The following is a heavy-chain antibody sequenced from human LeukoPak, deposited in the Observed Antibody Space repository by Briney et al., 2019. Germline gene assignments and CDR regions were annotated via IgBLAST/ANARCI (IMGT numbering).Heavy chain of an antibody. V-gene: IGHV3-66*02. Sequence: PGGSLRLSCAASGFTISSNYMSWVRQAPGKGLEWVSVIYSSGSTYYADSVKGRFTISRDNSKNTLYLQMNSLRAEDTAVYYCASSLVAAHYYYMDVWGKGTTVTVSS. CDR3: ASSLVAAHYYYMDV. CDR2: IYSSGST. J-gene: IGHJ6*03. CDR1: GFTISSNY. D-gene: IGHD6-6*01.